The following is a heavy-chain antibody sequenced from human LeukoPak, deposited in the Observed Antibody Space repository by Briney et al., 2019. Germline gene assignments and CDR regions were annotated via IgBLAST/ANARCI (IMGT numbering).Heavy chain of an antibody. CDR3: AKDRSYCDYVWGSYRYTGLFDH. CDR1: GFTFSSYA. D-gene: IGHD3-16*02. Sequence: GGSLRLSCAASGFTFSSYAMSWVRQAPGKGLEWVSAISGSGGSTYYADSVKGRFTISRDNSKNTLYLQMNSLRAEDTAVYYCAKDRSYCDYVWGSYRYTGLFDHWGQGTLVTVSS. J-gene: IGHJ4*02. V-gene: IGHV3-23*01. CDR2: ISGSGGST.